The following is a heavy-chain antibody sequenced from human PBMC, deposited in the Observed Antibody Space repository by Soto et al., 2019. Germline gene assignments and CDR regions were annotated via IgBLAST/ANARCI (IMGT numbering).Heavy chain of an antibody. J-gene: IGHJ3*01. Sequence: CAASGFTFSSYWMHWVRQAPGKGLEWVSRIEGDGSSTTSADSVKGRFTVSRDDARNTLYLQMSSLRADDTAIYYCAREGLDTAGFFDVWGQGTMVTVSS. CDR2: IEGDGSST. V-gene: IGHV3-74*01. CDR1: GFTFSSYW. D-gene: IGHD6-13*01. CDR3: AREGLDTAGFFDV.